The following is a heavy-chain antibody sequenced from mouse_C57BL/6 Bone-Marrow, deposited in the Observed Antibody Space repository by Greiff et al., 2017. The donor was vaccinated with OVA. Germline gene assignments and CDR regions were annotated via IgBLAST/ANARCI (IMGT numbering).Heavy chain of an antibody. J-gene: IGHJ2*01. CDR3: ARRLDY. Sequence: EVKLQESGGDLVKPGGSLKLSCAASGFTFSSYGMSWVRQTPDKRLEWVATISSGGSYTYYPDSVKGRFTISRDNAKNTLYLQMSSLKSEDTAMYYCARRLDYWGQGTTLTVSS. V-gene: IGHV5-6*02. CDR2: ISSGGSYT. CDR1: GFTFSSYG.